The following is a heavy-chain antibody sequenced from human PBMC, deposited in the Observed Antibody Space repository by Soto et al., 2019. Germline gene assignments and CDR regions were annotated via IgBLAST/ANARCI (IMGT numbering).Heavy chain of an antibody. J-gene: IGHJ6*02. Sequence: QVQLQQSGPGLVKPSQTLSLTCAISGDSVSSNSAAWNWIRQSPSRGLEWLGRTYYRPKWYNDYAVSVETRITITPDTSKNQCSPQLNSVTPEDTVVYYCARLVYDRNYYGMDVWGQGTTVTVSS. D-gene: IGHD3-22*01. CDR2: TYYRPKWYN. V-gene: IGHV6-1*01. CDR1: GDSVSSNSAA. CDR3: ARLVYDRNYYGMDV.